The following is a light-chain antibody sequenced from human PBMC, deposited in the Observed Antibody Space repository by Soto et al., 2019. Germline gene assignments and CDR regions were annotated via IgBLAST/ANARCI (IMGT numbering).Light chain of an antibody. CDR2: EVT. Sequence: ALAQPPSASGSPGQSVTISCTGTSGDVGGYDYVSWYQQHPGKAPKLMIYEVTKRPLGVPDRFSGSKSGNTASLTVSGLQAEDEADYYCSSYAGSDNPYVFGTGTKVTVL. CDR3: SSYAGSDNPYV. V-gene: IGLV2-8*01. CDR1: SGDVGGYDY. J-gene: IGLJ1*01.